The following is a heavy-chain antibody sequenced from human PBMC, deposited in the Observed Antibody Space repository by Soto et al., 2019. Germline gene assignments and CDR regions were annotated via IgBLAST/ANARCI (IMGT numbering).Heavy chain of an antibody. V-gene: IGHV2-5*01. D-gene: IGHD2-2*02. CDR1: GFSLSTSGVG. Sequence: ESGPTLVNPTQTLTLTCTFSGFSLSTSGVGVGWIRQPPGKALEWLALIYWNDDKRYSPSLKSRLTITKDTSKNQVVLTMTNMDPVDTATYYCAHRGYCSSTSCYKGAFGYWGQGTLVTVSS. CDR3: AHRGYCSSTSCYKGAFGY. CDR2: IYWNDDK. J-gene: IGHJ4*02.